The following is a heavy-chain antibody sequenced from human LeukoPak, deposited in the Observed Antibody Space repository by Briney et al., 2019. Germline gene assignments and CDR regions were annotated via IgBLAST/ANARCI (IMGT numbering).Heavy chain of an antibody. J-gene: IGHJ4*02. CDR1: GGSISSGGYY. CDR3: ARVGGGDLYFDY. D-gene: IGHD2-21*02. V-gene: IGHV4-31*03. CDR2: IYYSGST. Sequence: SETLSLTCTVSGGSISSGGYYWSWIRQHPGKGLEWIGYIYYSGSTYYNPSLKSRVTISVDTSKNQFSLKLSSVTAADTAVYYCARVGGGDLYFDYWGQGTLVTVSS.